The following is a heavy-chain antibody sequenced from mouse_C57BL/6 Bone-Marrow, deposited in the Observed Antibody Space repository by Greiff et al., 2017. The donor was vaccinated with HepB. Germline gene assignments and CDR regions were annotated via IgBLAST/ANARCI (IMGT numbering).Heavy chain of an antibody. CDR3: AREMVLYYFDY. Sequence: QVQLQQPGAELVMPGASVKLSCKASGYTFTSYWMHWVKQRPGQGLEWIGEIDPSDSYTNYNQKFKGKSTLTVDKSSSTAYMQLSSLTSEDSAVYYCAREMVLYYFDYWGQGTTLTVSS. J-gene: IGHJ2*01. D-gene: IGHD2-3*01. CDR1: GYTFTSYW. V-gene: IGHV1-69*01. CDR2: IDPSDSYT.